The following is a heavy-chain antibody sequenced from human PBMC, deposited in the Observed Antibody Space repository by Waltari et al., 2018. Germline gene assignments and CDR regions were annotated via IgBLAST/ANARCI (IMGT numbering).Heavy chain of an antibody. V-gene: IGHV5-10-1*01. J-gene: IGHJ4*02. CDR3: ARHGWGYSSSLDY. Sequence: ISWVRQIAGKGLDGMGRIDPTDSCSNYGPSFKGHGTISADKSITTADMKCSSLKASETAMYYCARHGWGYSSSLDYWGQGTLVTVSS. CDR2: IDPTDSCS. D-gene: IGHD6-13*01.